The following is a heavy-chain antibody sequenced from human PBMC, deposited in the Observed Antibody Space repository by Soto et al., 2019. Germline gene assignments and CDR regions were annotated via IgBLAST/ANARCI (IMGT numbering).Heavy chain of an antibody. CDR1: GGSLTKYY. V-gene: IGHV4-4*07. CDR2: ISTSGNV. Sequence: QVQLQESGPGLVKPSETLSLTCTVSGGSLTKYYWSWIRQPAGKGLEWIGRISTSGNVVSKASLSSRLTMSVDTSKNQFALRLPSVTAADTAVYYCARVNNVVWILYPLAFDYWGQGALVTVSS. CDR3: ARVNNVVWILYPLAFDY. J-gene: IGHJ4*02. D-gene: IGHD3-16*01.